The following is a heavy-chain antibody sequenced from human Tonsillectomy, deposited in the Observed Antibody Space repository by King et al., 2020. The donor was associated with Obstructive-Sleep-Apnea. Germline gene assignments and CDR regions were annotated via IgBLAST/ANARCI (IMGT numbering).Heavy chain of an antibody. J-gene: IGHJ6*01. V-gene: IGHV3-73*01. CDR3: ARTRMGV. CDR2: IRSKANSSAT. Sequence: VQLVESGGGLVQPGGSLKLSCAASGFTFSGSAMHWVRQASGKGLEWVGRIRSKANSSATAYAASVKGRFTTSRDDSKNPAYLQMNSLKTEATAVYYCARTRMGVWGQGATVTVSP. CDR1: GFTFSGSA.